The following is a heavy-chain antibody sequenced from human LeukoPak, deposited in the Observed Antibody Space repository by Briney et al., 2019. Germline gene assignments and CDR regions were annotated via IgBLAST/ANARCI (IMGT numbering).Heavy chain of an antibody. CDR2: ISGSGGST. CDR1: GFTFSNAW. Sequence: GGSLRLSCAASGFTFSNAWMSWVRQAPGKGLEWVSAISGSGGSTYYADSVKGRFTISRDNSKNTLYLQMNSLRAEDTAVYYCANYDLAHCGGDCSDNWFDPWGQGTLVTVSS. CDR3: ANYDLAHCGGDCSDNWFDP. V-gene: IGHV3-23*01. D-gene: IGHD2-21*02. J-gene: IGHJ5*02.